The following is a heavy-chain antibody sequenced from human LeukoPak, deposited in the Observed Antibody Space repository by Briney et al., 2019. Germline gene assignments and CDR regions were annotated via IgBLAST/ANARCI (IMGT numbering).Heavy chain of an antibody. CDR2: ISDYSGKT. D-gene: IGHD4-11*01. V-gene: IGHV1-18*01. J-gene: IGHJ4*02. Sequence: ASVEVSCKASGYSLSSNGISWARQAPGQGLEWMGWISDYSGKTKYAQNFQGRVTMTTDTSTNTAYMELRSLRSDDTAVYYCAREGATDYYFDYWGQGTLVTVSS. CDR1: GYSLSSNG. CDR3: AREGATDYYFDY.